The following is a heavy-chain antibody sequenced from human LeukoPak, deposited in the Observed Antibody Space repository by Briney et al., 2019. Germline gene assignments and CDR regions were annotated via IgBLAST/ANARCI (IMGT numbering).Heavy chain of an antibody. CDR3: AKDREYYDSSGYNDY. V-gene: IGHV3-64*01. CDR1: GFTFSSYA. D-gene: IGHD3-22*01. J-gene: IGHJ4*02. CDR2: ISSNGGST. Sequence: PGGSLRLSCAASGFTFSSYAMHWVRQAPGKGLEYVSAISSNGGSTYYANSVKGRFTISRDNSKNTLYLQMGSLRAEDMAVYYCAKDREYYDSSGYNDYWGQGTLVTVSS.